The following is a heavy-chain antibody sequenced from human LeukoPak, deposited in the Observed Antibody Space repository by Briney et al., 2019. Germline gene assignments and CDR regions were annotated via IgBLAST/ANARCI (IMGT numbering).Heavy chain of an antibody. D-gene: IGHD3-16*01. J-gene: IGHJ5*01. CDR2: ITDSGLNT. CDR1: GFTFNNYA. Sequence: GGSLRLSCVASGFTFNNYAMAWIRQAPEKGLEWVSSITDSGLNTYYADSVKGRITIARDNSKNTLYLQMNSLRAEDTAVYYCAKGLRGNYDSWGQGTLVTVSS. CDR3: AKGLRGNYDS. V-gene: IGHV3-23*01.